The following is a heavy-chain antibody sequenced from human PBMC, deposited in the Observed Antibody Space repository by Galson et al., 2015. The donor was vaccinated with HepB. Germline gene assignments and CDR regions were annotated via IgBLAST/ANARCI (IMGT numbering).Heavy chain of an antibody. Sequence: SLRLSCAASGFTFSSFAMNRVRQAPGKGLEWVSYISRSGINIYYTDSVRGRFTISRDNAKNSLYLQMNSLRDGDTAVYYRARDWAGYYGATHYQDYWGQGTLVTVSS. CDR3: ARDWAGYYGATHYQDY. CDR2: ISRSGINI. V-gene: IGHV3-48*02. CDR1: GFTFSSFA. D-gene: IGHD4/OR15-4a*01. J-gene: IGHJ4*02.